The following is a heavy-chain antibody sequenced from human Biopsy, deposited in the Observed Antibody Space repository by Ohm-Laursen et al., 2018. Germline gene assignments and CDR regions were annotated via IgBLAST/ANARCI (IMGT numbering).Heavy chain of an antibody. Sequence: TLSLTWTVSGDSVTKYYWSWIRQPPGKGLEWIGHIYYSVMTNYNPSLQSRVSISVDTSRNQVSLTLSSVTAADTAVYYCARDSRILNYGNFKYYHYYGMDVWGQGTKVTVSS. V-gene: IGHV4-59*02. J-gene: IGHJ6*02. CDR3: ARDSRILNYGNFKYYHYYGMDV. D-gene: IGHD4-11*01. CDR2: IYYSVMT. CDR1: GDSVTKYY.